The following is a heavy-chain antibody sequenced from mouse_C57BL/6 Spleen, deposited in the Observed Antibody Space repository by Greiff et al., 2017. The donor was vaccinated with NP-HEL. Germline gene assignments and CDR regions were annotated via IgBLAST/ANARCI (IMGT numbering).Heavy chain of an antibody. D-gene: IGHD2-4*01. V-gene: IGHV1-81*01. Sequence: QVHVKQSGAELARPGASVKLSCKASGYTFTSYGISWVKQRTGQGLEWIGEIYPRSGNTYYNEKFKGKATLTADKSSSTAYMELRSLTSEDSAVYFCARLGDYDEYFDVWGTGTTVTVSS. J-gene: IGHJ1*03. CDR2: IYPRSGNT. CDR3: ARLGDYDEYFDV. CDR1: GYTFTSYG.